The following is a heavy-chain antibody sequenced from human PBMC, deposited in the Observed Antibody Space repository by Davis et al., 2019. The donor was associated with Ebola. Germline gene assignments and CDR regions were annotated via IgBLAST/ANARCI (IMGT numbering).Heavy chain of an antibody. J-gene: IGHJ6*02. Sequence: GGSLRLSCAASGFTFSSYGMHWVRQAPGKGLEWVAVISYDGSNKYYADSVKGRFTISRDNSKNTLYLQMNSLRAEDTAVYYCARDSTAMASYYYYGMDVWGQGTTVTVSS. CDR3: ARDSTAMASYYYYGMDV. V-gene: IGHV3-30*03. CDR1: GFTFSSYG. D-gene: IGHD5-18*01. CDR2: ISYDGSNK.